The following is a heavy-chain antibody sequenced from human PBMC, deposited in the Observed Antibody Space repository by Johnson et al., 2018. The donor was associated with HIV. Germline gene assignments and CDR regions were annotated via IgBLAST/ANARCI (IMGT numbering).Heavy chain of an antibody. J-gene: IGHJ3*02. D-gene: IGHD5-24*01. CDR3: AKDIGDGYNRWGAFDI. V-gene: IGHV3-7*01. CDR2: IKQDGSEK. Sequence: EVQVVESGGGLVQPGGSLRLSCAASGFTFSSYWMHWVRQAPGKGLEWVANIKQDGSEKYYVDSVKGRFTISRDNAKNTLYLQMNSLRAEDTAVYYCAKDIGDGYNRWGAFDIWGQGTMVTVSS. CDR1: GFTFSSYW.